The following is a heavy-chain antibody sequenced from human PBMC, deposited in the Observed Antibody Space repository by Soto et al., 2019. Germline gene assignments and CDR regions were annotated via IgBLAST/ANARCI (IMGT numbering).Heavy chain of an antibody. J-gene: IGHJ4*02. V-gene: IGHV1-18*01. CDR2: ISAYNGNT. CDR1: GYTFTSYG. D-gene: IGHD3-9*01. CDR3: ARELGVGYYDILTGNDSGFDY. Sequence: GASVKVSCKASGYTFTSYGISWVRQAPGQGLEWMGWISAYNGNTNYAQKLQGRVTMTTDTSTSTAYMELRSLRSDDTAVYYCARELGVGYYDILTGNDSGFDYWGQGTLVTVSS.